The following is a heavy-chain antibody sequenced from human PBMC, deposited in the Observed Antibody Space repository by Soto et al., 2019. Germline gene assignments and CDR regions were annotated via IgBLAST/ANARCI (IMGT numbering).Heavy chain of an antibody. CDR2: IIPIFGTA. CDR3: ARDPLGIAVAGTGY. CDR1: GGTFSSYA. J-gene: IGHJ4*02. Sequence: QVQLVQSGAEVKKPGSSVKVSCKASGGTFSSYAISWVRQAPGQGLEWMGGIIPIFGTANYAQKFQGRVTITSDESTSTADMELSSLRSEDTSVYYCARDPLGIAVAGTGYWGQGTLVTVSS. V-gene: IGHV1-69*01. D-gene: IGHD6-19*01.